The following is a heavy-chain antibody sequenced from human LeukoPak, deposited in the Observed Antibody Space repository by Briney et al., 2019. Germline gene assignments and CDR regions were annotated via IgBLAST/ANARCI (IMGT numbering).Heavy chain of an antibody. Sequence: GRSLRLSCAASGFTFSSSWMSWVRQAPGIGLEWVANIKQDGSEKYYVDSVKGRFTISRDNAKNSLYLQMNSLRAEDTAVYYCATNTWWKLDYWGQGTLVTVSS. J-gene: IGHJ4*02. CDR3: ATNTWWKLDY. V-gene: IGHV3-7*02. CDR1: GFTFSSSW. CDR2: IKQDGSEK. D-gene: IGHD2-8*02.